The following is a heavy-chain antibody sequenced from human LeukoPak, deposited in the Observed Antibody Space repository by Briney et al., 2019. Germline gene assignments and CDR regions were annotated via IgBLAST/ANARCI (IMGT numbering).Heavy chain of an antibody. V-gene: IGHV3-30*04. J-gene: IGHJ5*02. D-gene: IGHD6-13*01. CDR3: AKDRAYITSWYGCSTP. CDR2: ISYDGSNK. CDR1: RFTFSNYA. Sequence: GGSLRPSCAASRFTFSNYAMHWVRQAPGKGLDWVAVISYDGSNKYYADSVKGRFTISRDNSRNTLYLQMHSLRVEDTAVYYCAKDRAYITSWYGCSTPWGQGTLVTVSS.